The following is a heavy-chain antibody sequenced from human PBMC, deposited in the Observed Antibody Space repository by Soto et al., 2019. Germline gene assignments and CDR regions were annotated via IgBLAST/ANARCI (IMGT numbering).Heavy chain of an antibody. Sequence: PSVKVSCKASGYTFTSYGISWVRQAPGQGLEWMGWISAYNGNTNYAQKLQGRVTMTTDTSTSTAYMELRSLRSDDTAVYYCARDTRYTIFGVVIISAFDIWGQGTMVTVSS. CDR2: ISAYNGNT. D-gene: IGHD3-3*01. V-gene: IGHV1-18*04. CDR3: ARDTRYTIFGVVIISAFDI. CDR1: GYTFTSYG. J-gene: IGHJ3*02.